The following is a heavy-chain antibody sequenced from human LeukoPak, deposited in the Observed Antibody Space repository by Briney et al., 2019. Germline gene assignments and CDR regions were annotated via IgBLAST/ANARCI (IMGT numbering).Heavy chain of an antibody. CDR2: IYYSGST. D-gene: IGHD3-10*01. CDR3: AREGDDYGSGTIVGFDY. J-gene: IGHJ4*02. V-gene: IGHV4-30-4*01. Sequence: PSETLSLTCTVFGGSISSGDYYWSWIRQPPGKGLEWIGYIYYSGSTYYNPSLKSRVTISVDTSKNQFSLKLSSVTAADTAVYYCAREGDDYGSGTIVGFDYWGQGTLVTVSS. CDR1: GGSISSGDYY.